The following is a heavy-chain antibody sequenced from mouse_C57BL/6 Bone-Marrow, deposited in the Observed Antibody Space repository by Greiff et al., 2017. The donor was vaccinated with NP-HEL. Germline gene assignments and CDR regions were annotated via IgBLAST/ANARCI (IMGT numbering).Heavy chain of an antibody. CDR2: IYPRDGST. CDR1: GYTFTDHT. V-gene: IGHV1-78*01. CDR3: AREGGGPIVAY. J-gene: IGHJ3*01. D-gene: IGHD1-1*02. Sequence: VKLMESDAELVKPGASVKISCKVSGYTFTDHTIHWLKQRPEQGLEWIGYIYPRDGSTKYNEQFKGKAPLTVDKSSSTAYMQRNSLTAEDAAVYVCAREGGGPIVAYWGQGTLVTVSA.